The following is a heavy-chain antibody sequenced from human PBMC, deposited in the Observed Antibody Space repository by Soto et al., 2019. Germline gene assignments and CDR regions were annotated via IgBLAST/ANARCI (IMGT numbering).Heavy chain of an antibody. CDR3: ARMGDVPYYYYGMDV. D-gene: IGHD3-16*01. V-gene: IGHV1-18*01. CDR2: INGYNGNT. Sequence: QVQLVQSGAEVTKPGASVKVSCKASGYTFSRSGISWVRQAPGQGLEWMGWINGYNGNTNYTQKMQGRITMTTDTPTSTAYMELRSLRSDDTAVYYCARMGDVPYYYYGMDVWGQGTTVIVSS. CDR1: GYTFSRSG. J-gene: IGHJ6*02.